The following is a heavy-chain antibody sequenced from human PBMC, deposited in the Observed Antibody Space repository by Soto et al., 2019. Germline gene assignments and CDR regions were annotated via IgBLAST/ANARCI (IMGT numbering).Heavy chain of an antibody. CDR3: ARDNITGLFAY. J-gene: IGHJ4*02. CDR1: SGSFSGYY. CDR2: INHSGST. V-gene: IGHV4-34*01. D-gene: IGHD2-8*02. Sequence: SETLSLTCAVYSGSFSGYYWSWIRQPPGKGLEWIGEINHSGSTNYNPSLKSRVTISVDTSKNQFSLKLTSVTAADTAVYYCARDNITGLFAYWGQGTLVTVSS.